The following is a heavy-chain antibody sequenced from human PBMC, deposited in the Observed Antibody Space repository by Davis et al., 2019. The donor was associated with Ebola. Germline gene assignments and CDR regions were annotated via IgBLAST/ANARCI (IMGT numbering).Heavy chain of an antibody. CDR1: GFTVSSNY. J-gene: IGHJ4*02. Sequence: GGSLRLSCAASGFTVSSNYMTWVRQAPGKGLEWVGRIKSKTDGGTTDYAAPVKGRFTISRDDSKNTLYLQMNSLKTEDTAVYYCTTVLKRGLLPLDYWGQGTLVTVSS. CDR2: IKSKTDGGTT. CDR3: TTVLKRGLLPLDY. V-gene: IGHV3-15*01. D-gene: IGHD2-15*01.